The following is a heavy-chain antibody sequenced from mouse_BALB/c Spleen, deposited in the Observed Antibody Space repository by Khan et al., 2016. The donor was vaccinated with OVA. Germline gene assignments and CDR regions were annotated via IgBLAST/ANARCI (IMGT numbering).Heavy chain of an antibody. CDR1: GDSITSGY. V-gene: IGHV3-8*02. CDR3: ARSTDRYACAY. D-gene: IGHD2-14*01. Sequence: EMQLQESGPSLVKPSQTLSLTCSVTGDSITSGYWNWFRKSPGNKLQYMGYMIYSGSTYYNPSLKSRISTTRHTSNNQYYLQMNSMTTEDTATYYCARSTDRYACAYWGQGTLVTVSA. J-gene: IGHJ3*01. CDR2: MIYSGST.